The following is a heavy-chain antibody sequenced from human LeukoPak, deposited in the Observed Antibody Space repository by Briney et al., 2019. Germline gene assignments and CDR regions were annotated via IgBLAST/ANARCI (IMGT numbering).Heavy chain of an antibody. Sequence: SETLSLTCSVSGGSISTSDHFWGWIRQPPGKNLEWIGGIYYSGSTYYSSSLKSRVTISVDTSKNQFSLKLSSVTAADTAVYYCARRVMLPSIGFDYWGQGTLVTVSS. CDR1: GGSISTSDHF. CDR3: ARRVMLPSIGFDY. CDR2: IYYSGST. V-gene: IGHV4-39*01. D-gene: IGHD2-15*01. J-gene: IGHJ4*02.